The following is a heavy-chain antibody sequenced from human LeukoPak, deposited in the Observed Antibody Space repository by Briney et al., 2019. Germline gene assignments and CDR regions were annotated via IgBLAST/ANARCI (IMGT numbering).Heavy chain of an antibody. J-gene: IGHJ4*02. CDR2: IYYLAST. CDR1: GGSISTYY. V-gene: IGHV4-59*01. D-gene: IGHD2-15*01. CDR3: ARRSITRRSDDY. Sequence: KPSETLSLTCTVSGGSISTYYWSWIRQPPGKGLEWIGYIYYLASTNYNPSLKSRVTISVDTSKNQFSLKLNSVTAADTAVYYCARRSITRRSDDYWGQGTLVTVSS.